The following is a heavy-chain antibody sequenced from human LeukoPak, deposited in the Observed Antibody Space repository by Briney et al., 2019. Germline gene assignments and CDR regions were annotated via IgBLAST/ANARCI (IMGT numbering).Heavy chain of an antibody. CDR2: VNPSGGST. CDR3: ARAEVGATHLDY. Sequence: GASVKVSCKASGYTFTSYYMHWVRQAPGQGLEWMGIVNPSGGSTSYAQKFQGRVTMTRDTSTSTVYMELSSLRSEDTAVYYCARAEVGATHLDYWGQGTLVTVSS. J-gene: IGHJ4*02. V-gene: IGHV1-46*01. D-gene: IGHD1-26*01. CDR1: GYTFTSYY.